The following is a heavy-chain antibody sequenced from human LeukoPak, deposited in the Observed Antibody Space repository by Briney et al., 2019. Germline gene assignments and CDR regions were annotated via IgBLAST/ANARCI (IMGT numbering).Heavy chain of an antibody. D-gene: IGHD6-19*01. J-gene: IGHJ5*02. V-gene: IGHV1-46*01. CDR3: ARDKFFGGGWYRVYWLDP. CDR2: INPSGGST. CDR1: GYTFTSYY. Sequence: ASVKVSCKASGYTFTSYYMHWVRQAPGQGLEWMGIINPSGGSTSYAQKFQGRVTMTRDTSTSTAYMELRSLRSDDTAVYYCARDKFFGGGWYRVYWLDPWGQGTLVTVSS.